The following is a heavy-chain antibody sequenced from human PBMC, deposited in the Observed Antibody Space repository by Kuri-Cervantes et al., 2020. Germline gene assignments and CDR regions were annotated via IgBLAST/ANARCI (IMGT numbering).Heavy chain of an antibody. Sequence: SETLSLTCTVSGGSISSYYWSWIRQPPGKGLEWIGEINHSGSTNYNPSLKSRVTISVDTSKNQFSLKLSSVTAADTAVYYCARGDYGYGFDYWGQGTLVTVSS. CDR3: ARGDYGYGFDY. CDR1: GGSISSYY. CDR2: INHSGST. V-gene: IGHV4-34*01. D-gene: IGHD3-16*01. J-gene: IGHJ4*02.